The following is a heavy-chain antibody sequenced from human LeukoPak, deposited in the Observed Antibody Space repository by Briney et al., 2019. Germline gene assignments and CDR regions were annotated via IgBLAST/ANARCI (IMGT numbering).Heavy chain of an antibody. CDR3: AGCLYSSGCRYFDL. Sequence: PSETLSLTCTVSGGSITSGPYYWGWIRQSPGKGLEWFGTIYYSGATYYNPSLKSRVTISVDTSKNQFSLKLSSVTAADTAVYYCAGCLYSSGCRYFDLWGRGTLVTVSS. V-gene: IGHV4-39*01. CDR2: IYYSGAT. D-gene: IGHD6-19*01. CDR1: GGSITSGPYY. J-gene: IGHJ2*01.